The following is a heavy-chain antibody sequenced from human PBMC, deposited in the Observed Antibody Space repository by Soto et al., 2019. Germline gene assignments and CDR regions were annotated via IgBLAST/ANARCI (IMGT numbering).Heavy chain of an antibody. CDR3: ARSPRNWGFDC. V-gene: IGHV1-8*01. CDR1: GYTFTSYD. CDR2: MNPNSGNT. Sequence: QVQLVQSGAEVKKPGASVKVSCKASGYTFTSYDINWVRQATGQGFEWMGWMNPNSGNTGYAQKFQGRVTMTRDTALTPAYMELSSLRSEDSAVYCCARSPRNWGFDCRGLGTLVTVSS. J-gene: IGHJ4*02. D-gene: IGHD7-27*01.